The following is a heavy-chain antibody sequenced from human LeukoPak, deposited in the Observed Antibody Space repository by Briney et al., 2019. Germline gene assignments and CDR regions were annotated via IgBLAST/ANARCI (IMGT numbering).Heavy chain of an antibody. CDR2: ISRNRCNT. CDR3: VEAPDYGDSSPSHPGGDY. D-gene: IGHD4-17*01. V-gene: IGHV3-64D*06. Sequence: GGSQRLPCSASGYTYSSYATHWARQAPAKALEYVTAISRNRCNTHYADSEKRRHTIPRDNSKNTLYLQMSSLRAEDTAVYYCVEAPDYGDSSPSHPGGDYWGEGALVTVSS. CDR1: GYTYSSYA. J-gene: IGHJ4*02.